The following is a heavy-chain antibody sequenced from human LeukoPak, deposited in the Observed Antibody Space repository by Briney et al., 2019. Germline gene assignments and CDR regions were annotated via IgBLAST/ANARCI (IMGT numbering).Heavy chain of an antibody. D-gene: IGHD3-10*01. Sequence: SVKVSCKASGYTFTNYGLSWVRQAPGQGLEWMGGIIPIFGTANYAQKFQGRVTITADESTSTAYMELSSLRSEDTAVYYCARGDYGSGSGPLDVWGQGTTVTVSS. CDR1: GYTFTNYG. CDR3: ARGDYGSGSGPLDV. J-gene: IGHJ6*02. CDR2: IIPIFGTA. V-gene: IGHV1-69*13.